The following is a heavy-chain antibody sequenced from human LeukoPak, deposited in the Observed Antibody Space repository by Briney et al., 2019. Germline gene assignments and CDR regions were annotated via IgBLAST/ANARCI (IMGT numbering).Heavy chain of an antibody. V-gene: IGHV4-31*03. CDR3: ARCGWLVRSFDY. D-gene: IGHD6-19*01. Sequence: SETLSLTCTVSGGSISSGGYYWSWIRQHPGKGLEWIGYIYYSGSTYYNPSLKSRVTISVETSKNQFSLKLSSVTAADTAVYYCARCGWLVRSFDYWGQGTLVTVSS. CDR2: IYYSGST. CDR1: GGSISSGGYY. J-gene: IGHJ4*02.